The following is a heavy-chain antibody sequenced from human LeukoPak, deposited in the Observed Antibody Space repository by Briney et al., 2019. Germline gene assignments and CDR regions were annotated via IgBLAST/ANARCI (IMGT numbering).Heavy chain of an antibody. D-gene: IGHD1-26*01. CDR3: ARGQRSGSYYGHFDY. CDR2: IYYSGST. Sequence: TSETLSLTCTVSGGSISSSSYYWGWIRQPPGKGLEWIGSIYYSGSTYYNPSLKSRVTISVDTSKNQFSLKLSSVTAADTAVYYCARGQRSGSYYGHFDYWGQGTLVTASS. J-gene: IGHJ4*02. CDR1: GGSISSSSYY. V-gene: IGHV4-39*07.